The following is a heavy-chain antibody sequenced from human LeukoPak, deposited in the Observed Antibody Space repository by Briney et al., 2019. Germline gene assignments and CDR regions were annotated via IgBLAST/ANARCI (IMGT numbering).Heavy chain of an antibody. CDR3: ARAPEVYHDRGNWFDP. V-gene: IGHV1-2*02. CDR1: GYTFTGYY. CDR2: INPNSGGT. D-gene: IGHD3-22*01. J-gene: IGHJ5*02. Sequence: ASVKVSCKASGYTFTGYYMHWVRQAPGQGLEWMGWINPNSGGTNYAQKFQGRVTMTRDTSISTAYMELSRLRSDDTAVYYCARAPEVYHDRGNWFDPWGQGTLVTVSS.